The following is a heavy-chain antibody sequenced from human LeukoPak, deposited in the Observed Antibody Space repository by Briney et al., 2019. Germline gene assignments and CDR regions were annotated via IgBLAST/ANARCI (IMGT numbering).Heavy chain of an antibody. V-gene: IGHV3-23*01. D-gene: IGHD6-19*01. CDR1: GFTFRSYD. J-gene: IGHJ3*02. Sequence: GGSLRLSCAASGFTFRSYDMSWVRQAPGKGLEWVSTLSGSGDSTYYADSVKGRFTISRDNSKNTLYLQMHSLRGEDTAVYYCAKDPPGRSVAPDAAFDIWGQGTMVTVSS. CDR3: AKDPPGRSVAPDAAFDI. CDR2: LSGSGDST.